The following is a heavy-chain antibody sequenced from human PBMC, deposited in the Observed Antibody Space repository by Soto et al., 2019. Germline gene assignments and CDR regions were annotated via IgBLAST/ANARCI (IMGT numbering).Heavy chain of an antibody. J-gene: IGHJ4*02. Sequence: VPLVESGGGVVQPGRSLRLSCAASGFIFSSYAMHWVRQAPGKGLEWVAVISYDGSNKYYADSVKGRFTISRDNSKNTLYLQMNSLRAEDTAVYYCAREGDITMVRGVIGLFDYWGQGTLVTVSS. CDR2: ISYDGSNK. CDR3: AREGDITMVRGVIGLFDY. D-gene: IGHD3-10*01. CDR1: GFIFSSYA. V-gene: IGHV3-30-3*01.